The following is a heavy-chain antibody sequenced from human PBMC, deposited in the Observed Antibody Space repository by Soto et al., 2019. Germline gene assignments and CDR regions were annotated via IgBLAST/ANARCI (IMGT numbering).Heavy chain of an antibody. D-gene: IGHD6-13*01. CDR3: APGSLASGTGFFDS. CDR2: ILPGGST. CDR1: GFTFDNYA. V-gene: IGHV3-23*01. J-gene: IGHJ4*02. Sequence: EVQVLESGGCLVQPGGSLRLSCAASGFTFDNYAMSWVRQAPGKGLEWVSTILPGGSTYYADSVKGRFTISRDNSKNTLYLQMNSLRAEDTALYYCAPGSLASGTGFFDSWGQGTLATVSS.